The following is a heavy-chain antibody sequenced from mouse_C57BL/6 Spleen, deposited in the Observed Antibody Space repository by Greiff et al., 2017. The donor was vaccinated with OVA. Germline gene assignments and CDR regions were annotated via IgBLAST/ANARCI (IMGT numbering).Heavy chain of an antibody. CDR3: ARDYYSNSWFAY. CDR2: INPSSGYT. Sequence: VQLQQSVAELARPGASVKMSCKASGYTFTSYTMHWVKQRPGQGLEWIGYINPSSGYTKYNQKFKDKATLTADKSSSTAYMQLSSLTSEDSAVYYCARDYYSNSWFAYWGQGTLVTVSA. CDR1: GYTFTSYT. J-gene: IGHJ3*01. V-gene: IGHV1-4*01. D-gene: IGHD2-5*01.